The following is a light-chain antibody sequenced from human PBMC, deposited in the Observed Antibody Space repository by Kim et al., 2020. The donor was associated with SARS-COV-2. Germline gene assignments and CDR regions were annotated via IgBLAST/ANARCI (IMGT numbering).Light chain of an antibody. CDR3: SSYTSSSTVV. CDR2: VVN. V-gene: IGLV2-14*03. Sequence: TIARTGTSSGVGGYNYVSWYQQQPGKATKRMIYVVNIRPSGVANRVSGSKSGNTASQSISWLQPEDEAGYYCSSYTSSSTVVFGGGTQLTVL. CDR1: SSGVGGYNY. J-gene: IGLJ2*01.